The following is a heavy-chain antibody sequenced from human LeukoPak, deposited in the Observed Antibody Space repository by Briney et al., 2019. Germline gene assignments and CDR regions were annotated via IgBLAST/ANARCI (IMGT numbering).Heavy chain of an antibody. CDR3: AKRGSSYGDFDY. Sequence: ASVKVSCKASGYTFTSYDINWVRQATGQGLEWMGWMNPNSGNTGYAQKFQGRVTMTRNTSISTAYMELSTLRSEDMAVYYCAKRGSSYGDFDYWGQGTLVTVSS. D-gene: IGHD5-18*01. CDR1: GYTFTSYD. V-gene: IGHV1-8*01. CDR2: MNPNSGNT. J-gene: IGHJ4*02.